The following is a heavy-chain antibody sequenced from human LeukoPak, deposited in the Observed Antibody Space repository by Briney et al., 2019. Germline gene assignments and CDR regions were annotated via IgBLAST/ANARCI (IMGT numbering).Heavy chain of an antibody. Sequence: SETLSLTCTVSGGSLSNYFYTWLRQSAGKGLEWIGRIHTSGSTNYNPSLKSRVSMSVDTSKNQFSLKLSSVTAADTAVYYCARDPEGHGYYFDYWGQGALVTVSS. V-gene: IGHV4-4*07. CDR1: GGSLSNYF. CDR3: ARDPEGHGYYFDY. J-gene: IGHJ4*02. CDR2: IHTSGST. D-gene: IGHD3-3*01.